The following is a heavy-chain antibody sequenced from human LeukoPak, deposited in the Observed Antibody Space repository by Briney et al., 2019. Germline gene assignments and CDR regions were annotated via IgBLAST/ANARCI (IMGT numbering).Heavy chain of an antibody. Sequence: ASVKVSCKASGYTFTSYYMHWVRQAPGQGLEWMGIINPSGGSTSYAQKFQGRVTMTRDMSTSTVYMELSSLRSEDTAVYYCARGPSEWYCGGDCYPSSYYFDYWGQGTLVTVSS. D-gene: IGHD2-21*02. J-gene: IGHJ4*02. CDR1: GYTFTSYY. V-gene: IGHV1-46*01. CDR3: ARGPSEWYCGGDCYPSSYYFDY. CDR2: INPSGGST.